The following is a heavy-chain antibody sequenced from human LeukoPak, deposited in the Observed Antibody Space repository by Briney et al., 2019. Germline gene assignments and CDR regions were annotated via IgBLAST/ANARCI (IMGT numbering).Heavy chain of an antibody. CDR3: AGDLISGSGSLGY. V-gene: IGHV3-74*01. CDR2: INTNGSPT. D-gene: IGHD3-10*01. J-gene: IGHJ4*02. CDR1: GFTFSSYW. Sequence: GGSLRLSCAASGFTFSSYWMHWVRQAPGKVLVWVARINTNGSPTQYADSVKGRFTISRDNAKTTLYLQMNSLRDEDTAVYYCAGDLISGSGSLGYWGQGTLVTVSS.